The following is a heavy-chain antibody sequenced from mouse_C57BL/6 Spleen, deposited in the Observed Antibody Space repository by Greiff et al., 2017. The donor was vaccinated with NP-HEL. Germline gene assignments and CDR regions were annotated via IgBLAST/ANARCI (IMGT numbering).Heavy chain of an antibody. D-gene: IGHD1-1*01. J-gene: IGHJ2*01. CDR3: TREGTVVATGDY. Sequence: QVHVKQSGAELVRPGASVTLSCKASGYTFTDYDMHWVKQTPVHGLEWIGAIDPETGGTAYNQTFKGKAILTADKSSSTAYMELRSLTSEDSAVYYCTREGTVVATGDYWGQGTTLTVSS. CDR2: IDPETGGT. V-gene: IGHV1-15*01. CDR1: GYTFTDYD.